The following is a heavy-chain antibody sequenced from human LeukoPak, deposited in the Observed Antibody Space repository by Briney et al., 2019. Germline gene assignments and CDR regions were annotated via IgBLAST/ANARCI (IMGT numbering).Heavy chain of an antibody. CDR1: GGSISSGSYY. D-gene: IGHD3-10*01. J-gene: IGHJ4*02. V-gene: IGHV4-61*02. CDR3: ASSSGGSGKNDY. Sequence: SETLSLTCTVSGGSISSGSYYWSWIRQPAGKGLEWIGRIYTSGSTNYNPSLKSRVTISVDTSKNQFSLKLSSVTAAGTAVYYCASSSGGSGKNDYWGQGALVTVSS. CDR2: IYTSGST.